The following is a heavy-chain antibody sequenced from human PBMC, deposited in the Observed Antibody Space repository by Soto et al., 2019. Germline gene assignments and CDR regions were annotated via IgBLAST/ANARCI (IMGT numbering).Heavy chain of an antibody. CDR3: ARLAAIVGGARYWYFGG. D-gene: IGHD2-21*01. CDR1: GGAIISTSYW. V-gene: IGHV4-39*01. Sequence: QLQLQESGPGLVKPSETLSLTCDVSGGAIISTSYWWGWIRQPPGKGLEWIGSMSYSWSTYYNSSIEDPVTTSGGTSHNQFFLKRISVTAAETAVYFWARLAAIVGGARYWYFGGWGRGTPGNGSS. CDR2: MSYSWST. J-gene: IGHJ2*01.